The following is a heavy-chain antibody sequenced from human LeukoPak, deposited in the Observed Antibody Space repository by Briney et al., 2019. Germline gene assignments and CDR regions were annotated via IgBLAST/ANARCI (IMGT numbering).Heavy chain of an antibody. V-gene: IGHV3-48*01. CDR2: ISTSSSTI. D-gene: IGHD6-13*01. J-gene: IGHJ4*02. Sequence: PGGSLRLSCAASGFTFSSYNMNWVRQAPGRGLEWVSHISTSSSTIYYADSVKGRFTISRDSAKNSLYLQMNSLRAEDTAVYYCARTIAEAARFDYWGQGTLVTVSS. CDR1: GFTFSSYN. CDR3: ARTIAEAARFDY.